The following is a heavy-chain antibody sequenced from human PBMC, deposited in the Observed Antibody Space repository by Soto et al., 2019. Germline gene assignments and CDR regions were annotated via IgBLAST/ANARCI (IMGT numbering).Heavy chain of an antibody. V-gene: IGHV4-39*01. CDR3: ARRESGYYYVGAFDI. CDR2: IYYSGST. D-gene: IGHD3-22*01. Sequence: SETLSLTCTVSGGSISSSSYYWGWIRQPPGKGLEWIGSIYYSGSTYYNPSLKSRVTISVDTSRNQFSLKLSSVTAADTAVYYCARRESGYYYVGAFDIWGQGTMVTVSS. J-gene: IGHJ3*02. CDR1: GGSISSSSYY.